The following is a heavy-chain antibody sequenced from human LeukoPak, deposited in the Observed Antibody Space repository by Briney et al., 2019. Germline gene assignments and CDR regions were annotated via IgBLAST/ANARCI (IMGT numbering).Heavy chain of an antibody. CDR1: GFSFSSYW. D-gene: IGHD4-17*01. J-gene: IGHJ4*02. Sequence: GGSLRLSCAASGFSFSSYWMHWVRPAPGKGLVWVSLINSDGRSTTYADSVKGRFTVSRDNAENTLYLRMNSLRAEDTDVYYCASRISDYGDYGEVFWGQGTLVTVSS. V-gene: IGHV3-74*01. CDR2: INSDGRST. CDR3: ASRISDYGDYGEVF.